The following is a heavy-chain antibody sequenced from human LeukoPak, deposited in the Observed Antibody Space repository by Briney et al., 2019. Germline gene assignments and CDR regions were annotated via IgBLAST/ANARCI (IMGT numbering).Heavy chain of an antibody. V-gene: IGHV4-39*07. D-gene: IGHD3-3*01. CDR2: IYYSGST. CDR1: GGSISVTPYY. J-gene: IGHJ4*02. Sequence: SETLSLTRAISGGSISVTPYYWGWIRQPPGKGLEWIGSIYYSGSTYYNPSLKSRLTISVDTSKNQFSLKLTSVTAADTAVYYCARASTIFGHFAYWGRGTLVTVSS. CDR3: ARASTIFGHFAY.